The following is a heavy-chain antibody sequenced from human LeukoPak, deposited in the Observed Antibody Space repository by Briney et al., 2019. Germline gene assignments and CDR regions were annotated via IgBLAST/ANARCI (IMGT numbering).Heavy chain of an antibody. V-gene: IGHV1-2*02. CDR2: INPNSGGT. CDR3: ARLVRGDYEVDY. CDR1: GYTFTGYY. Sequence: ASVKVSCKASGYTFTGYYMHWVRQAPGQGLEWMGWINPNSGGTNYAQKFQGRVTMTRDTSISTAYMELSRLGSDDTAVYYCARLVRGDYEVDYWGQGTLVTVSS. D-gene: IGHD4-17*01. J-gene: IGHJ4*02.